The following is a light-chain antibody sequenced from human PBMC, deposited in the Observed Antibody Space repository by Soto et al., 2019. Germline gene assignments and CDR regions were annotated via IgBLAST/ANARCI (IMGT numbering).Light chain of an antibody. V-gene: IGKV1-5*01. CDR1: QTISSW. CDR2: GAS. J-gene: IGKJ1*01. CDR3: QQAKTFPWT. Sequence: DIQMTQSPSTLSGSVGDRFTIACRASQTISSWLAWYQHKPGKAPELLIFGASNLQTGVPSRFGGSGSGTDFTLSITSLQPDDSATYYCQQAKTFPWTFGQGTKVDIK.